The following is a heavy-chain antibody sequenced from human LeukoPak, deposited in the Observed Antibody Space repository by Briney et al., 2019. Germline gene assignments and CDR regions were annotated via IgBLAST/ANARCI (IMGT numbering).Heavy chain of an antibody. CDR3: ASLVGATIGY. D-gene: IGHD1-26*01. CDR1: GGSISSSSYY. J-gene: IGHJ4*02. Sequence: SETLSLTRTVSGGSISSSSYYWGWIRQPPGKGLEWIGSIYYSGSTYYNPSLKSRVTISVDTSKNQFSLKLSSVTAADTAVYYCASLVGATIGYWGQGTLVTVSS. CDR2: IYYSGST. V-gene: IGHV4-39*07.